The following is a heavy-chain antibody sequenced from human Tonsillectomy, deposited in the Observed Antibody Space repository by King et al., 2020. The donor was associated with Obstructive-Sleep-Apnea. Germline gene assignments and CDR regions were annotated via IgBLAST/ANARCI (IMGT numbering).Heavy chain of an antibody. CDR2: IYYSGST. D-gene: IGHD2-2*01. V-gene: IGHV4-39*07. Sequence: QLQESGPGLVKPSETLSLTCTVSGGSISSSSYYWGWIRQPPGKGLEWIGSIYYSGSTYYNPSLMSRVTISVDTSKNQFSLKLSSVTAADTAVYYCARRGTTQDYCGSTCFAFDIWGQGTMVTVSS. CDR3: ARRGTTQDYCGSTCFAFDI. J-gene: IGHJ3*02. CDR1: GGSISSSSYY.